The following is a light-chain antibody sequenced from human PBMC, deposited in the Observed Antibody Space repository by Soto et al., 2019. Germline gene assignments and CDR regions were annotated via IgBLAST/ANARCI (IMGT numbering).Light chain of an antibody. CDR1: SGSVSSTSY. Sequence: VVTQEPSLSVSPGGTVTLTCGLTSGSVSSTSYPSWYQQTPGQPPRTLIYNTDTRSSGVPDRFSGSILGNKAALTITGAQADDECDYYCVLYLGSGISVFGGGTKLTVL. CDR2: NTD. J-gene: IGLJ3*02. V-gene: IGLV8-61*01. CDR3: VLYLGSGISV.